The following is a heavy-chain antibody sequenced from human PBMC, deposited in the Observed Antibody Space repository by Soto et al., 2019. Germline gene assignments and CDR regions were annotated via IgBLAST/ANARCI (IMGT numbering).Heavy chain of an antibody. CDR2: ISSSSSYI. J-gene: IGHJ6*02. CDR1: GFTFSSYS. V-gene: IGHV3-21*01. Sequence: GGSLRLSCAASGFTFSSYSMNWVRQAPGKGLEWVSSISSSSSYIYYADSVKGRFTISRDNAKNSLYLQMNSLRAEDTAVYYCARDQKHPASLYGMDVWGQGTTVTVSS. CDR3: ARDQKHPASLYGMDV.